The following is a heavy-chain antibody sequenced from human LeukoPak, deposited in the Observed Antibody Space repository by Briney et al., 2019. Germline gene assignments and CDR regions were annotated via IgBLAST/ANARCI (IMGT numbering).Heavy chain of an antibody. V-gene: IGHV3-23*01. J-gene: IGHJ3*02. D-gene: IGHD3-22*01. CDR2: ISGSGGTT. CDR1: GFTFSSYA. CDR3: AKDQGYYNNPDAFDI. Sequence: PGGSLRLSCAGSGFTFSSYAMSWVRQAPGKGLEWVSTISGSGGTTYYADSVKGRFTISRDNSKNTLYLQMNSLRAGDTAVYHCAKDQGYYNNPDAFDIWGQGTMVTVSS.